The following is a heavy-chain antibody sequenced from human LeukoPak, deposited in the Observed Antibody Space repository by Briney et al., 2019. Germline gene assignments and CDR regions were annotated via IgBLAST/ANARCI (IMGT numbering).Heavy chain of an antibody. CDR2: IIPIFGIA. D-gene: IGHD1-26*01. CDR3: ARAESGSYYHFDY. CDR1: GGTFSSYA. Sequence: SVKVSCKASGGTFSSYAISWVRQAPGQGPEWMGRIIPIFGIANYAQKFQGRVTITADKSTSTAYMELSSLRSEDTAVYYCARAESGSYYHFDYWGQGTLVTVSS. V-gene: IGHV1-69*04. J-gene: IGHJ4*02.